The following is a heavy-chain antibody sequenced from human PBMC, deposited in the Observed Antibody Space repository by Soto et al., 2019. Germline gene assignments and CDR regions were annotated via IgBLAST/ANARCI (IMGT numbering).Heavy chain of an antibody. V-gene: IGHV3-15*07. CDR3: TTDSYITSIIVRFDY. CDR1: GFVFSNAW. CDR2: VKSKTDGGTT. J-gene: IGHJ4*01. Sequence: PGGSLRLSCAGSGFVFSNAWINWVRQTPGKGLEWVGRVKSKTDGGTTDFATPVKGRFAISRDDSKNMVYLEMNSLKTEDTAIYYCTTDSYITSIIVRFDYWGHRTLVTVSS. D-gene: IGHD3-22*01.